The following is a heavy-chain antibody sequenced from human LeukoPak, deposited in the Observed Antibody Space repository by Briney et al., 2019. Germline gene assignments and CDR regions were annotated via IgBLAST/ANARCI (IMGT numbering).Heavy chain of an antibody. V-gene: IGHV4-34*01. D-gene: IGHD2-15*01. J-gene: IGHJ4*02. CDR1: GGSFSGYY. CDR3: ARRCSGGSCYNY. Sequence: SETLSLTCAVYGGSFSGYYWSWIRQPPGKGLEWIGEINHSGSTNYNPSLKSRVTISVDTSKNQLSLKLSSVTAADTAVYYCARRCSGGSCYNYWGQGALVTVSS. CDR2: INHSGST.